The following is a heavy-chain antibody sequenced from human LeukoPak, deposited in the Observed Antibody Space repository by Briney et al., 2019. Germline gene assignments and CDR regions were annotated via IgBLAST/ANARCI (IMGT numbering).Heavy chain of an antibody. D-gene: IGHD3-10*01. CDR1: GGSISSYY. J-gene: IGHJ5*02. CDR2: IHYTGST. Sequence: ASETLSLTCTVSGGSISSYYWSWIRQPPGKGLECIGYIHYTGSTNYNPSLKSRVTISVDTSKSQFSLKLSSVTAADTAIYYCARGGYYGSGNDFRFDPWGQGTLVTVSP. CDR3: ARGGYYGSGNDFRFDP. V-gene: IGHV4-59*01.